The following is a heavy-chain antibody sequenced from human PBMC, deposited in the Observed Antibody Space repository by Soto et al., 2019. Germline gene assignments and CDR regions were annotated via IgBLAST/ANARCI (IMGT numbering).Heavy chain of an antibody. V-gene: IGHV3-33*01. CDR1: GFSFSAHG. Sequence: QVQLVESGGGVVRPGTSLRLSCAATGFSFSAHGMHWVRQAPGKGLEWLAVINDGSEEGYADSVRGRYTISRDNARNIPSLPTDNLRAEDSALYYCARDDLFLANGVDHWGQGTLVTVSS. CDR3: ARDDLFLANGVDH. J-gene: IGHJ4*02. CDR2: INDGSEE.